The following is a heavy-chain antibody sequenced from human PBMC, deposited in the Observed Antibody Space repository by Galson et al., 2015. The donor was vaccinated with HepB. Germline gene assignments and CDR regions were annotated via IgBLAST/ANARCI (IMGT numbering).Heavy chain of an antibody. D-gene: IGHD3-10*01. V-gene: IGHV3-21*01. CDR3: VITNYNYGSGSYYNSVY. CDR1: GFIFSSYS. J-gene: IGHJ4*02. Sequence: SLRLSCAASGFIFSSYSMNWVRQTPGKRLEWVSSIGTRSGYIYYADSVKGRFTISRDNAKNSLYLHMNSLRAEDTAVYYCVITNYNYGSGSYYNSVYWGQGTLVTVSS. CDR2: IGTRSGYI.